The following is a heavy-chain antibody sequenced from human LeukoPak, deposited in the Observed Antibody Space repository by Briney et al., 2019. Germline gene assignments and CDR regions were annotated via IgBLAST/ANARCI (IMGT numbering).Heavy chain of an antibody. Sequence: PGGSLRLSCAASGFTFSSYWMSWVRQAPGKGLEWVANIKQDGSEKYYVDSVKGRFTISRDNAKNSLYLQMNSLRAEDTAVYYCARGNSCSGGSCSYYFDCWGQGTLVTVSS. V-gene: IGHV3-7*02. D-gene: IGHD2-15*01. CDR3: ARGNSCSGGSCSYYFDC. CDR2: IKQDGSEK. J-gene: IGHJ4*02. CDR1: GFTFSSYW.